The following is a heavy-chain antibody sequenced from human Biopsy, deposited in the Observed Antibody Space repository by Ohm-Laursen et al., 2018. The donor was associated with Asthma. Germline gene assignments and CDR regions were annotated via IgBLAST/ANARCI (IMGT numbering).Heavy chain of an antibody. V-gene: IGHV4-39*06. Sequence: SETLSLTCTVSGAYIGTPDYHWSWIRQSPGKGLEWIGEIDQSGYTNYNPSLKSRVTISADTSKNQFHLNLSSVTAADTAMYFCARAAITGIRGWFDPWGQGTQVTVSS. CDR3: ARAAITGIRGWFDP. J-gene: IGHJ5*02. CDR1: GAYIGTPDYH. D-gene: IGHD1-20*01. CDR2: IDQSGYT.